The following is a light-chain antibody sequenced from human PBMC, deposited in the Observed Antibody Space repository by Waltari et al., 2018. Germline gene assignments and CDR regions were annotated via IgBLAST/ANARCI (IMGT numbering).Light chain of an antibody. V-gene: IGKV1-39*01. J-gene: IGKJ4*01. CDR3: QQTNTVPLT. Sequence: DIQMTQSPSSLSASVGDRVTITCRASHSITTYLNWYQQKPGKAPNLLIYAASSLQSGVPSRFSGSGYGTEFTLTISSLRPEDFATYYCQQTNTVPLTFGGGTKVEIK. CDR2: AAS. CDR1: HSITTY.